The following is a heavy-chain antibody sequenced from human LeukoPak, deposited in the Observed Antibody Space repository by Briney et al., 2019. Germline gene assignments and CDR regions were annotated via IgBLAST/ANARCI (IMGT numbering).Heavy chain of an antibody. V-gene: IGHV4-39*01. CDR2: IYHSGRT. Sequence: SETLSLTCTVSGGSISSSTYYWGWIRQPPGKGLEWIGNIYHSGRTHYNPSLKSRVTIFVDTSKNQFSLKLSSVTATDRAVYYCARHLTSEYSSGWYYVDYWGQGTLVTVSS. D-gene: IGHD6-19*01. CDR3: ARHLTSEYSSGWYYVDY. CDR1: GGSISSSTYY. J-gene: IGHJ4*02.